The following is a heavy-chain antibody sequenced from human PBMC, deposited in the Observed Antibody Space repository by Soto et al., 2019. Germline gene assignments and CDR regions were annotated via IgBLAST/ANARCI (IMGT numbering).Heavy chain of an antibody. J-gene: IGHJ6*02. V-gene: IGHV1-18*01. CDR3: ARGVKQIPAATYYYYYGMDV. CDR2: ISAYNGNT. CDR1: GYTFTSYG. Sequence: QVQLVQSGAEVKKPGASVKVSCKASGYTFTSYGISWVRQAPGQGLEWMGWISAYNGNTNYAQKLQGRVTMTTDTSTSTAYMELRSLRSDDTAVYYCARGVKQIPAATYYYYYGMDVWGQGTTVTVSS. D-gene: IGHD2-2*01.